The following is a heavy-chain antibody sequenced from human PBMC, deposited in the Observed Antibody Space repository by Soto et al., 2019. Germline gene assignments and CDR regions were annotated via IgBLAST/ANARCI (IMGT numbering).Heavy chain of an antibody. V-gene: IGHV1-24*01. J-gene: IGHJ4*02. CDR2: FDPEDGEA. CDR1: GYTLTEFS. CDR3: ARDDSHGYYTCDF. Sequence: QVHLVQSGAEVKKPGASMKVSCEVSGYTLTEFSIHWVRQSPGKGLEWMGVFDPEDGEAIYAPKFQGRVTLTEDTSKDTAYLELTSLPSVDSSIYLCARDDSHGYYTCDFGGQGSLVTVSS. D-gene: IGHD3-22*01.